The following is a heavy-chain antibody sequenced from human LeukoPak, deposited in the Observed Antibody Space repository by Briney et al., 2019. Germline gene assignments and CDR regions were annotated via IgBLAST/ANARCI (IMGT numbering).Heavy chain of an antibody. V-gene: IGHV4-39*01. CDR3: ARHISRQWHLDY. CDR1: GGTITNSACY. D-gene: IGHD6-19*01. J-gene: IGHJ4*02. Sequence: SETLSLTCTVSGGTITNSACYWGWIRRPPGKGLEWIAIIYYSGGTYYNPSLKSRVTISVDTSRNQVSLMLRSVTAADTAVYYCARHISRQWHLDYWGQGKLVTVSS. CDR2: IYYSGGT.